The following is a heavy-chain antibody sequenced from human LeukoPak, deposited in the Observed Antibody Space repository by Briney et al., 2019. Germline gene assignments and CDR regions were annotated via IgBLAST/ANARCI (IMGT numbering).Heavy chain of an antibody. Sequence: GGSLRLSCAASGFTFSSYAMSWVRQAPGKGLEWVSAISGSSGLTYYADSVKGRFTISRDNSKNTLFLQMNSLRAEDTAVYYCARRGESTSYGDYRFDYWGQGTLVTVSS. CDR1: GFTFSSYA. J-gene: IGHJ4*02. CDR3: ARRGESTSYGDYRFDY. V-gene: IGHV3-23*01. CDR2: ISGSSGLT. D-gene: IGHD4-17*01.